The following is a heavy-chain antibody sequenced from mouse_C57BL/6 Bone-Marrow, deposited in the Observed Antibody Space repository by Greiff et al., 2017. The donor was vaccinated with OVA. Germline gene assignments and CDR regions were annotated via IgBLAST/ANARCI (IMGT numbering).Heavy chain of an antibody. J-gene: IGHJ4*01. CDR2: IRYSGST. CDR3: ARCGNYDYAMDY. CDR1: GYSITSDY. Sequence: EVKLMESGPGLAKPSQTLSLTCSVTGYSITSDYWNWIRKFPGNKLEYMGYIRYSGSTYYNPSLKSRISITRDTSKILYYLQLSSVTTEDTATYYCARCGNYDYAMDYWGQGTSVTVSS. V-gene: IGHV3-8*01. D-gene: IGHD2-1*01.